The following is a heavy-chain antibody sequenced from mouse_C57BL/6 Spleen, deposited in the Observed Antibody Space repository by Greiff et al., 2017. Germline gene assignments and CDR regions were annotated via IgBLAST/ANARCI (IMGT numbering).Heavy chain of an antibody. D-gene: IGHD1-1*01. CDR1: GFTFSSYA. CDR2: ISDGGSYT. V-gene: IGHV5-4*01. CDR3: ARESYGGNFDY. J-gene: IGHJ2*01. Sequence: EVNLVESGGGLVKPGGSLKLSCAASGFTFSSYAMSWVRQTPEKRLEWVATISDGGSYTYYPDNVKGRFTISRDNAKNNLYLQMSHLKSEDTAMYYCARESYGGNFDYWGQGTTLTVSS.